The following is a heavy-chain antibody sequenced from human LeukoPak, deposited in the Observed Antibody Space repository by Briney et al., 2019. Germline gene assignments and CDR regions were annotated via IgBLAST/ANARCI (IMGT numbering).Heavy chain of an antibody. J-gene: IGHJ6*03. CDR1: GGTFSSYA. D-gene: IGHD3-10*01. Sequence: SVKVSCKASGGTFSSYAISWVRQAPGQGLEWMGGIIPIFGTANYAQRFQGRVTITTDESTSTAYMELSSLRSEDTAVYYCARVPPGSYYMDVWGKGTTVTVSS. V-gene: IGHV1-69*05. CDR3: ARVPPGSYYMDV. CDR2: IIPIFGTA.